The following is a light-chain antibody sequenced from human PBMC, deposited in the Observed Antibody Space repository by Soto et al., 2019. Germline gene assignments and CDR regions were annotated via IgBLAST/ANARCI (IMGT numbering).Light chain of an antibody. J-gene: IGLJ2*01. CDR2: AVN. CDR3: CSFAGTLTTGNKLVV. Sequence: QSALTQPPSASGSPGQSVTISCTATSSDVESFNFVSWYQQYPGKVPRLIIYAVNKRPSGVPDRFSGSKSGYTATLTVSGLQAEDEAEYYCCSFAGTLTTGNKLVVFGGGTKLTVL. V-gene: IGLV2-8*01. CDR1: SSDVESFNF.